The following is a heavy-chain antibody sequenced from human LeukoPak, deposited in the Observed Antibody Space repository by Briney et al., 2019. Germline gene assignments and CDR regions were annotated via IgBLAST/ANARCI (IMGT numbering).Heavy chain of an antibody. CDR1: GGSFSGYY. CDR2: INHSGST. CDR3: ARAPGWYSDY. V-gene: IGHV4-34*01. J-gene: IGHJ4*02. D-gene: IGHD6-19*01. Sequence: SETLSLTCAVYGGSFSGYYWSWIRQPPGKGLEWIGEINHSGSTNYNPSLKSRVTISVDTSKNQFSLKLSSVTAADTAVYYCARAPGWYSDYWGQGTLVTVSS.